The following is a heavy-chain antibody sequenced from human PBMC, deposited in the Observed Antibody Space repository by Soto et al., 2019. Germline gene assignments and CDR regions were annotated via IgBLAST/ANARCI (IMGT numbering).Heavy chain of an antibody. CDR2: ISPYNGKT. Sequence: QVQLVQSGAEVKKPGASVKVSCKASGYTFTSYGISWVRQAPGQGLEWMGWISPYNGKTNYAQKVQGRVTMTTDTSTSTASMELRSLSSDDTAVSYCARDYSSGWSTNFWGKGENWFDPWGQGTLVTVSS. CDR3: ARDYSSGWSTNFWGKGENWFDP. J-gene: IGHJ5*02. D-gene: IGHD6-19*01. CDR1: GYTFTSYG. V-gene: IGHV1-18*01.